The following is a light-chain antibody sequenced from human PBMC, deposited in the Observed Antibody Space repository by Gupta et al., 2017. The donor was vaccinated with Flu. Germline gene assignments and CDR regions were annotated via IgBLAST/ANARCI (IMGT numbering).Light chain of an antibody. CDR3: QQANSFPLT. CDR2: AAS. Sequence: IQMSQPPSSVSASVGDRVTITCRASQGLNNWLVWYQQKPGKAPNLLIYAASSLQSGVPSRFSGSGSGTDFTLTISSLQPEDFATYYCQQANSFPLTFGQGTRLEMK. J-gene: IGKJ5*01. CDR1: QGLNNW. V-gene: IGKV1D-12*01.